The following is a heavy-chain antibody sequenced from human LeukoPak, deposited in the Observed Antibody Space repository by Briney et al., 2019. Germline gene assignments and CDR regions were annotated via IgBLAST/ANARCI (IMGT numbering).Heavy chain of an antibody. CDR1: GGSFSGYY. CDR3: ARGPSLYYGSGSYYSPGIDY. CDR2: INHSGST. J-gene: IGHJ4*02. D-gene: IGHD3-10*01. V-gene: IGHV4-34*01. Sequence: SETLSLTCAFYGGSFSGYYWSWLRQPPGKGLEWIGEINHSGSTNYNPSLKSRVTISVDTSKNQFSLKLSSVTAANTAVYYCARGPSLYYGSGSYYSPGIDYWGQGTLVTVPS.